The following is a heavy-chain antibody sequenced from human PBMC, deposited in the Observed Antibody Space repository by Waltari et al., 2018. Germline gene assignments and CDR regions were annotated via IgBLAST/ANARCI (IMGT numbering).Heavy chain of an antibody. J-gene: IGHJ3*02. V-gene: IGHV3-7*02. CDR2: IKTDGSDK. Sequence: EVQLVESGGGLVQPGGSLRLSCAASGLTFSDYWLNWVRQAPGRGLELVGSIKTDGSDKYYVEYVKGRFSISRDNAKNSLYLQMNSLRAEDTAVYYCGRSYGWAFDMSGQGTMVIVSS. D-gene: IGHD3-10*01. CDR3: GRSYGWAFDM. CDR1: GLTFSDYW.